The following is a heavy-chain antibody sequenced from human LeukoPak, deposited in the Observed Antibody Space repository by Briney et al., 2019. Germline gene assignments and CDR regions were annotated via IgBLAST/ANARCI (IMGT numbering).Heavy chain of an antibody. Sequence: KPSETLSLTCAAYGGSFSGYYWSWIRQPPGKGLEWIGEINHSGSTNYNPSLKSRVTISVDTSKNQFSLKLSSVTAADTAVYYCARGPYDSSGYYFDYWGQGTLVTVSS. CDR2: INHSGST. V-gene: IGHV4-34*01. CDR1: GGSFSGYY. CDR3: ARGPYDSSGYYFDY. D-gene: IGHD3-22*01. J-gene: IGHJ4*02.